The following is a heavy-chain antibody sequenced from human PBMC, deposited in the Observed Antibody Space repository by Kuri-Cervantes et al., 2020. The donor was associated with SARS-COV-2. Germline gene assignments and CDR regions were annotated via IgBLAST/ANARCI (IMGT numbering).Heavy chain of an antibody. J-gene: IGHJ3*02. V-gene: IGHV3-11*04. CDR3: AKDYRVTTLYDAFDI. D-gene: IGHD4-11*01. CDR1: GSTFSSYA. Sequence: LSLTCAASGSTFSSYAMSWIRQAPGKGLEWVSYISSSGSTIYYADSVKGRFTISRDNAKNSLYLQMNSLRAEDTAVYYCAKDYRVTTLYDAFDIWGQGTMVTVSS. CDR2: ISSSGSTI.